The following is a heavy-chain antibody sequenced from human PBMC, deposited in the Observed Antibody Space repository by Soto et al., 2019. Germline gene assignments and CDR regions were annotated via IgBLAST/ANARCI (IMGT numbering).Heavy chain of an antibody. CDR1: GFTFSSYG. CDR2: ISYDGSNK. J-gene: IGHJ5*02. V-gene: IGHV3-30*18. D-gene: IGHD4-17*01. Sequence: QVQLVESGGGVVQPGRSLRLSCAASGFTFSSYGMHWVRQAPGKGLEWVAVISYDGSNKYYADSVKGRFTISRDNSKNPLYLQMNSLRAEDTAVYYCAKEAFQDYPNWFDPWGQGTLVTVSS. CDR3: AKEAFQDYPNWFDP.